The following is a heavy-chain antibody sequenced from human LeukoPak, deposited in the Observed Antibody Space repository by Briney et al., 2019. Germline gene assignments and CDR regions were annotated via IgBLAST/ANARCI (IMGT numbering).Heavy chain of an antibody. CDR3: AREPGTGNWFDP. D-gene: IGHD2-2*01. V-gene: IGHV4-61*01. CDR1: GGSISSGSYY. CDR2: IYYSGST. J-gene: IGHJ5*02. Sequence: PSQTLSLTCTVSGGSISSGSYYWSWIRQPPGKGLEWIGYIYYSGSTTYNPSLKSRVTISVDTSKNQFSLKLSSVTAADTAVYYCAREPGTGNWFDPWGQGTLVTVSS.